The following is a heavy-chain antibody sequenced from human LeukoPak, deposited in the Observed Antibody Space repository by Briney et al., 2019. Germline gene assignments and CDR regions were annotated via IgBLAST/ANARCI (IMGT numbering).Heavy chain of an antibody. CDR2: IGGGGTP. D-gene: IGHD6-19*01. J-gene: IGHJ4*02. Sequence: GGSLRLSCAASGFTFSSYDMSWVRQAPGRGLDWVSAIGGGGTPYYADSVKGRFTISRDNSKNTLYLQMNSLRAEDTAVYYCAKDDHGGSGWRDYFDQWGQGTLVTVSS. V-gene: IGHV3-23*01. CDR1: GFTFSSYD. CDR3: AKDDHGGSGWRDYFDQ.